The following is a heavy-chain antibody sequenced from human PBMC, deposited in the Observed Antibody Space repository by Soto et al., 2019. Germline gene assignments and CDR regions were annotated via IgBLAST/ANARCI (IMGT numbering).Heavy chain of an antibody. CDR1: GSIFTIYG. J-gene: IGHJ4*02. CDR2: ISAYNGNT. V-gene: IGHV1-18*01. D-gene: IGHD3-3*01. CDR3: ARDFGSDLSAPGAVFDS. Sequence: GGSVKVSCKASGSIFTIYGISCVLRSALRGRDWMGWISAYNGNTKYAQNLQGRVTLTTDTSTYTAYMELRSLQSDDTAVYYCARDFGSDLSAPGAVFDSWGQGALVTAPQ.